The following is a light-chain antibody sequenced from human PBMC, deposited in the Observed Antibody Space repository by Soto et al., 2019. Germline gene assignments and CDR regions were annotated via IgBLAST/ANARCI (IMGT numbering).Light chain of an antibody. CDR3: QQYNNWPIT. CDR2: GAS. J-gene: IGKJ5*01. Sequence: EIVMTHSPATLSVSPGERATLSFRASQSVSSNLAWYQQKPGQAPRLLIYGASTRATGVPARFSGSGSQTQFTLSISSLQSEDFAFYYCQQYNNWPITFGQGTRLE. CDR1: QSVSSN. V-gene: IGKV3D-15*01.